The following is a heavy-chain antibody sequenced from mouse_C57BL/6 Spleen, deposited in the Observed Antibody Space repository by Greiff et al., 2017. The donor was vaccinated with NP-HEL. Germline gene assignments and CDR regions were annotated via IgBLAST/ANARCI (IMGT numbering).Heavy chain of an antibody. V-gene: IGHV1-26*01. J-gene: IGHJ2*01. D-gene: IGHD3-2*02. CDR3: ARPSSGYVDY. Sequence: EVQLQQSGPELVKPGASVKISCKASGYTFTDYYMNWVKQSHGKSLEWIGDINPNNGGTSYNQKFKGKATLTVDKSSSTAYMELRSLTSEDSAVYYCARPSSGYVDYWGQGTTLTVSS. CDR2: INPNNGGT. CDR1: GYTFTDYY.